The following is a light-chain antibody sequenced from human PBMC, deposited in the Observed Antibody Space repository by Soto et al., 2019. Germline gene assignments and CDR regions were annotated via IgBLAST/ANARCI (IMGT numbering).Light chain of an antibody. CDR2: YNN. V-gene: IGLV1-44*01. CDR3: ADWDDTLTPYV. J-gene: IGLJ1*01. CDR1: NSNIASNT. Sequence: QSVLTQPPSASETPGQTVSISCSGSNSNIASNTVNWYQHLPGTAPNLLIYYNNQRPSGVPDRFSGSKSGTSASLAISGLQSEDESDYYCADWDDTLTPYVFRTATTVTVL.